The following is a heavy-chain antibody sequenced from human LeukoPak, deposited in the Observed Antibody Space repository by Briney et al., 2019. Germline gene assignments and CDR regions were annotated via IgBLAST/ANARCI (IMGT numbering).Heavy chain of an antibody. Sequence: KPSETLSLTCTVSGGSITSYYWSWIRQPPGKGLEWIGYIYNSGSTNYNPSLKSRVTISLDTSKNQFSLKLSSVTAADTAVYYCARRRGDFWSDYYAFDYWGQGTLVTISS. CDR1: GGSITSYY. J-gene: IGHJ4*02. CDR3: ARRRGDFWSDYYAFDY. D-gene: IGHD3-3*01. V-gene: IGHV4-59*08. CDR2: IYNSGST.